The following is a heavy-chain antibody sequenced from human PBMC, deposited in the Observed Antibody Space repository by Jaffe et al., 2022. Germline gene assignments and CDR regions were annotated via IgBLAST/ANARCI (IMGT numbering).Heavy chain of an antibody. D-gene: IGHD5-12*01. V-gene: IGHV3-23*01. Sequence: EVQLLESGGGLVQPGGSLRLSCAASGFTFSSYAMSWVRQAPGKGLEWVSAISGSGGSTYYADSVKGRFTISRDNSKNTLYLQMNSLRAEDTAVYYCAKVGEYSGYDFTFDAFDIWGQGTMVTVSS. CDR1: GFTFSSYA. J-gene: IGHJ3*02. CDR2: ISGSGGST. CDR3: AKVGEYSGYDFTFDAFDI.